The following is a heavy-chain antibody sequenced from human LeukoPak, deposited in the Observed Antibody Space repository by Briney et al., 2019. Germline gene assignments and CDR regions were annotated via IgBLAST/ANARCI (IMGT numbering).Heavy chain of an antibody. CDR1: GFTFSDYY. J-gene: IGHJ4*02. CDR3: AKLGYYDFWSGPPDY. CDR2: ISSSGSTI. Sequence: SGGSLRLSCAASGFTFSDYYMIWIRQAPGKGLEWVSYISSSGSTIYYADSVKGRFTISRDNSKNTLYLQMNSLRAEDTAVYYCAKLGYYDFWSGPPDYWGQGTLVTVSS. D-gene: IGHD3-3*01. V-gene: IGHV3-11*01.